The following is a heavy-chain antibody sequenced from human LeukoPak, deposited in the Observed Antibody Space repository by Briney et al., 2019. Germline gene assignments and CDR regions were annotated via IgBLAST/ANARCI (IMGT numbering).Heavy chain of an antibody. CDR3: ARDREYYDSSGSPYFDY. CDR2: IWYDGSNK. Sequence: PGGSLRLSCAASGFTFSSYGMHWVRQAPGKGLEWVAVIWYDGSNKYYADSVKGRFTISRDNSKNTLYLQMNGLRAEGTAVYYCARDREYYDSSGSPYFDYWGQGTLVTVSS. J-gene: IGHJ4*02. CDR1: GFTFSSYG. V-gene: IGHV3-33*01. D-gene: IGHD3-22*01.